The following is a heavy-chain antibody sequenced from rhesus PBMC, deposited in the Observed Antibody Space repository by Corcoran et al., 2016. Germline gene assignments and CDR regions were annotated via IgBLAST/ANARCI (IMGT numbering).Heavy chain of an antibody. V-gene: IGHV4S11*01. J-gene: IGHJ5-1*01. CDR1: GGSIRSFY. CDR3: ARDPTVTFGDRFDV. D-gene: IGHD4-23*01. CDR2: IGGSTGST. Sequence: QVQLQESGPELVKPSETLSLPCAVSGGSIRSFYWTWIRQPPGKGLEWIGYIGGSTGSTHYKPSLKSRVTLSVDTSKNQLSLKLSSVTAADTAVYYCARDPTVTFGDRFDVWGPGVLVTVSS.